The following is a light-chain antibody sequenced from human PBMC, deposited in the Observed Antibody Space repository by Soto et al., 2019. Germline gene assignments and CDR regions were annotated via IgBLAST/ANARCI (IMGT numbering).Light chain of an antibody. J-gene: IGKJ2*01. V-gene: IGKV3-20*01. CDR2: GAS. CDR3: QQFDTSPYT. CDR1: QSVSRY. Sequence: VLTQSPGTLSLSPGERATLSCRASQSVSRYLVWYQQKPGQAPRLLIYGASSRASGIPDRFSGSGSGTDCALTIYRLGPSDSAVCDYQQFDTSPYTFGQGTKLQIK.